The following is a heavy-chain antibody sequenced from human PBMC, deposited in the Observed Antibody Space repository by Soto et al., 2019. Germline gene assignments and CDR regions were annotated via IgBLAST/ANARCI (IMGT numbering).Heavy chain of an antibody. D-gene: IGHD4-4*01. J-gene: IGHJ3*02. Sequence: EVQLVESGGGLVQPGGSLRLSCAASGFTFSSFWMHWVRQVPGKGLVWVSRISSDGSSTSHADSVKGRLTISRDNAKNTLYLQMNSLRAEDTAVYYCARGRRVTTVTPSDAFDIWGQGTTVTVSS. CDR2: ISSDGSST. CDR1: GFTFSSFW. CDR3: ARGRRVTTVTPSDAFDI. V-gene: IGHV3-74*01.